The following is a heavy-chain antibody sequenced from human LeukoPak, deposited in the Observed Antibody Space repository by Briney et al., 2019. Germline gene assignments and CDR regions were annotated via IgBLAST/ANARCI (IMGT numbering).Heavy chain of an antibody. J-gene: IGHJ4*02. CDR2: INPNSGGT. D-gene: IGHD3-10*01. CDR3: VRDQRFGESYDY. V-gene: IGHV1-2*02. Sequence: ASVKVSCKASGYTFTGYYMHWVRQAPGQGLEWMGWINPNSGGTNYAQKFQGRVTMTRDTSISTTYMELSRLRSDDTAVYYCVRDQRFGESYDYWGQGTLVTVSS. CDR1: GYTFTGYY.